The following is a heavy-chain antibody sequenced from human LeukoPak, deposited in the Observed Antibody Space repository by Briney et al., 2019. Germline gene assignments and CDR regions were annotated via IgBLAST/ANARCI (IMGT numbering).Heavy chain of an antibody. CDR1: GYTFTSYI. CDR2: IIPIFGTA. J-gene: IGHJ4*02. D-gene: IGHD6-13*01. CDR3: ARDRPYSSSWYY. V-gene: IGHV1-69*05. Sequence: SVKVSCKASGYTFTSYIISWVRQAPGQGLEWMGRIIPIFGTANYAQKFQGRVTITTDESTSTAYMELSSLRSEDTAVYYCARDRPYSSSWYYWGQGTLVTVSS.